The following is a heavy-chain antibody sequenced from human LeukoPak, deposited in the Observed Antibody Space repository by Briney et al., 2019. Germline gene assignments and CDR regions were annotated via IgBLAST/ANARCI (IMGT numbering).Heavy chain of an antibody. CDR1: GDSVSSGTYY. V-gene: IGHV4-61*01. CDR3: ARNYGDSLYYFDY. CDR2: IYYSGST. Sequence: PSETLSLTCTVSGDSVSSGTYYWSWIRQPPGKGLEWIGYIYYSGSTNYSPSLKSRVTISADTSKNQFSLKLTSVTVADTAVYYCARNYGDSLYYFDYWGQGTLVTVSS. J-gene: IGHJ4*02. D-gene: IGHD4-17*01.